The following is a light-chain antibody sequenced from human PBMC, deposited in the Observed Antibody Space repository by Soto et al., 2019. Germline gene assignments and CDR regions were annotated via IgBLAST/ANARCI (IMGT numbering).Light chain of an antibody. Sequence: DIQLSQSPSSLSASVGDRVTITCRASQTITNYLNWYQQKPGTAPKLLIYTASTLQSGVPSRFSGSGSGTDVTHTITSLQPEDFATYYYQQSYNPPVTFGQGTKLEI. V-gene: IGKV1-39*01. CDR3: QQSYNPPVT. J-gene: IGKJ2*01. CDR2: TAS. CDR1: QTITNY.